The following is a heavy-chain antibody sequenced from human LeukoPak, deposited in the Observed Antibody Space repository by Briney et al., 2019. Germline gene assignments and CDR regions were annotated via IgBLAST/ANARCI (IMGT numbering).Heavy chain of an antibody. D-gene: IGHD3-10*01. J-gene: IGHJ3*02. CDR2: ISYDGSNK. V-gene: IGHV3-30-3*01. Sequence: GGSLRLSCAASGFTFSSYAMHWVRQAPGKGLEWVAVISYDGSNKYYADSVKGRFTISRDNSKNTLYLQMNSLRAEDTAVYYCARDAYYYGSGSPISFDIWGQGTMVTVSS. CDR1: GFTFSSYA. CDR3: ARDAYYYGSGSPISFDI.